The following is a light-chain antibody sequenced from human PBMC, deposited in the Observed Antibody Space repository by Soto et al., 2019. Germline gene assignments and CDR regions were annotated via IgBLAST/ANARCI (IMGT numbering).Light chain of an antibody. V-gene: IGLV2-23*02. CDR3: CSYAGGTSWV. CDR1: GGDVGSYIL. CDR2: EVS. J-gene: IGLJ3*02. Sequence: QSALTQPASVSGSPGQSITISCTGTGGDVGSYILVSWYQQHPGKAPKLIIYEVSERPSGVSDRFSGSKSDNTASLTISGLQAEDEADYYCCSYAGGTSWVFGGGTKVTVL.